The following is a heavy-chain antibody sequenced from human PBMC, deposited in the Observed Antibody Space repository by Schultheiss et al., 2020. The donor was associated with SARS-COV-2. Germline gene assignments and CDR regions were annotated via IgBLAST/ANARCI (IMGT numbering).Heavy chain of an antibody. CDR3: AHTSGWYGRLVYGMDV. D-gene: IGHD6-19*01. CDR2: IDWDDDK. V-gene: IGHV2-70*12. J-gene: IGHJ6*02. CDR1: GFSLSTSGMC. Sequence: SGPTLVKPTQTLTLTCTFSGFSLSTSGMCVSWIRQPPGKALEWLALIDWDDDKYYSTSLKTRLTISKDTSKNQVVLTMTNMDPVDTATYYCAHTSGWYGRLVYGMDVWGQGTTVTVSS.